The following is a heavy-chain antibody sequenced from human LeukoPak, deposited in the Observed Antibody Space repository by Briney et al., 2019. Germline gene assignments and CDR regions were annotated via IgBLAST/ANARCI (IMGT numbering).Heavy chain of an antibody. D-gene: IGHD4-17*01. J-gene: IGHJ1*01. V-gene: IGHV5-51*01. CDR3: ARSTGGPYGDYGGQH. CDR1: GYSFTSYW. CDR2: IYPGDSDT. Sequence: GESLKISCKGSGYSFTSYWIGWVRQMPGKGLEWMGIIYPGDSDTRYSPSSQGQVTISADKSISTAYLQWSSLKASDTAMYYCARSTGGPYGDYGGQHWGQGTLVTVSS.